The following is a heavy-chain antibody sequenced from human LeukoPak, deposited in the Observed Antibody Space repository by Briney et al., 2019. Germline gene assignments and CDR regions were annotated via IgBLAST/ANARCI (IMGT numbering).Heavy chain of an antibody. V-gene: IGHV3-9*03. Sequence: GGSLRLSCAASGFTFDDYAMHWVRQAPGKGLEWVSGISWNSGSIGYADSVKGRFTISRDNAKNSLYLQMNSLRAEDMALYSCAKDVGSYSSSSYYDYWGQGTLVTVSS. CDR2: ISWNSGSI. CDR3: AKDVGSYSSSSYYDY. CDR1: GFTFDDYA. J-gene: IGHJ4*02. D-gene: IGHD6-13*01.